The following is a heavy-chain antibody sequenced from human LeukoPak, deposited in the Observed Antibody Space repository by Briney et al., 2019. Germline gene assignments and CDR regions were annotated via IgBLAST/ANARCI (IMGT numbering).Heavy chain of an antibody. Sequence: PSETLSLTCAAYGGSFSGYYWSWIRQPPGKGLEWIGEINHSGSTNYNPSLKSRVTISVDTSKNQFSLKLSSVTAADTAVYYCARAATIYGVPDYWGQGTLVTVSS. CDR3: ARAATIYGVPDY. CDR1: GGSFSGYY. J-gene: IGHJ4*02. V-gene: IGHV4-34*01. CDR2: INHSGST. D-gene: IGHD4-17*01.